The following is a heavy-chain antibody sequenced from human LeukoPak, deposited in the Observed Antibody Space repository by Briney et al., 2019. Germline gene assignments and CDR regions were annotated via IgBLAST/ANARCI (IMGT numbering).Heavy chain of an antibody. V-gene: IGHV1-46*01. Sequence: ASVKVSCKASGYTFTTYYMHWVRQAPGQGFEWMGIINPSGGSTTYAQKFQGRVTMTRDTSTSTVYMELSSLRSEDTAVYYCARQSSDSSGSDAFDIWGQGTMVTVSS. J-gene: IGHJ3*02. D-gene: IGHD3-22*01. CDR3: ARQSSDSSGSDAFDI. CDR2: INPSGGST. CDR1: GYTFTTYY.